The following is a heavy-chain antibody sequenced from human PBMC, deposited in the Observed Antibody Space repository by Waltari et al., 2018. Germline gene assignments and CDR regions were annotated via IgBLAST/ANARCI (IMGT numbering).Heavy chain of an antibody. D-gene: IGHD5-12*01. CDR1: DDSFSKYY. CDR2: INRSGST. V-gene: IGHV4-34*02. J-gene: IGHJ4*02. CDR3: AREYSSFEPIFDY. Sequence: QVQLQQWGAGLLKPSETLSVTCEVFDDSFSKYYRVWIRQSPGKGLEWIGKINRSGSTNYNPSLKGRVTISLDMSKKQVSLRVTSVTAADTAVYYCAREYSSFEPIFDYWGRGTLVTVSS.